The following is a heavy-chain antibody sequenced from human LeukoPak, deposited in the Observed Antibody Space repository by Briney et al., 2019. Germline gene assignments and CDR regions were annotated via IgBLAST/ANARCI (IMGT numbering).Heavy chain of an antibody. CDR1: GGSFSGYY. CDR3: ARHKGPNDYSNWFDP. D-gene: IGHD4-11*01. Sequence: SETLSLTCAVYGGSFSGYYWSWIRQPPGKGLEWIGEINHSGSTNYNPSLKSRVTISVDTSKNQFSLKLSSVTAADTAVYYCARHKGPNDYSNWFDPWGQGTLVTVSS. J-gene: IGHJ5*02. V-gene: IGHV4-34*01. CDR2: INHSGST.